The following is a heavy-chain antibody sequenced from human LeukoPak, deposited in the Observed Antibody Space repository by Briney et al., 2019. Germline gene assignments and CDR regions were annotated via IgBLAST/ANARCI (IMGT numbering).Heavy chain of an antibody. CDR2: INHSGST. CDR1: GGSFSGYY. J-gene: IGHJ4*02. D-gene: IGHD1-26*01. CDR3: ARGGIVGATRY. Sequence: SETLSLTCAVYGGSFSGYYWSWIRQPPGKGLEWIGEINHSGSTNYNPSLKSRVTISVDTSKNQFSLKLSSVTAADTAVYYCARGGIVGATRYWGQGTLVTVSP. V-gene: IGHV4-34*01.